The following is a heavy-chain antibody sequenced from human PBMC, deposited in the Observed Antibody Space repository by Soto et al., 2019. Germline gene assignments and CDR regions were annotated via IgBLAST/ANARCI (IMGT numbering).Heavy chain of an antibody. Sequence: QVQLVQSGAEVKKPGSSVKVSCKASGGTFSSYAISWVRQAPGQGLEWMGGIIPIFGTANYAQKFQGRVTITADKSTSTAYMELSSLRSEDTAVYYCASSKRSKTGYNWNDGDFDYWGQGTLVTVSS. V-gene: IGHV1-69*06. CDR2: IIPIFGTA. CDR1: GGTFSSYA. CDR3: ASSKRSKTGYNWNDGDFDY. J-gene: IGHJ4*02. D-gene: IGHD1-1*01.